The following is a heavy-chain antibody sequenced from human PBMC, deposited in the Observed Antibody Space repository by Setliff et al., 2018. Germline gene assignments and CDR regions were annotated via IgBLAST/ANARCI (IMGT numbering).Heavy chain of an antibody. CDR2: INHSGGT. Sequence: PSETLSLTCAVQGGPFSGYYWSWIRQPPGKGLESIGDINHSGGTNYNPSLKSRVTISVDTSKNQFSLTLSSVTAADTAVYYCARLPNYVWGSPVDYWGQGTLVTVSS. D-gene: IGHD3-16*01. CDR3: ARLPNYVWGSPVDY. CDR1: GGPFSGYY. V-gene: IGHV4-34*01. J-gene: IGHJ4*02.